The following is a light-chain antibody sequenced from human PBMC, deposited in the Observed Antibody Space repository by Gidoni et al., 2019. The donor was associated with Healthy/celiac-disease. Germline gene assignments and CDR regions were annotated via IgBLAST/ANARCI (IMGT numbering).Light chain of an antibody. Sequence: IVMTQSPYSLAVSLAERATINCKSSQSVLYSSNNKNYLAWYQQKPGQPPKLLICWASTRESGVPDRFSGSGSGTDFTLTISSLQAEDVAVYYCQQYYSTPYTFGQGTKLEIK. CDR2: WAS. J-gene: IGKJ2*01. CDR1: QSVLYSSNNKNY. CDR3: QQYYSTPYT. V-gene: IGKV4-1*01.